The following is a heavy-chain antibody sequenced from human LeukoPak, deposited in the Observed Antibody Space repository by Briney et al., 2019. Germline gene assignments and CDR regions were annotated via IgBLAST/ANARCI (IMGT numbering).Heavy chain of an antibody. CDR2: ISAYNGNT. CDR3: ARVLLTYYYDSSGYYYPYYFDY. D-gene: IGHD3-22*01. Sequence: GASVKVSCKASGYTFTSYGISWVRQAPGQGLEWMGWISAYNGNTNYAQKLQGRVTMTTDTSTSTAYMELRSLRSDDTAVYYCARVLLTYYYDSSGYYYPYYFDYWGQGTQVTVSS. V-gene: IGHV1-18*01. CDR1: GYTFTSYG. J-gene: IGHJ4*02.